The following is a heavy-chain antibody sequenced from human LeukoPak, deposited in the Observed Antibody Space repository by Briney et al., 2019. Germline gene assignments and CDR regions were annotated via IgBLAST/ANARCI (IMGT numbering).Heavy chain of an antibody. D-gene: IGHD2-15*01. CDR3: ARGPSSGYCSGGSCYLYVRRNQNYYGMDV. V-gene: IGHV4-31*03. Sequence: SETLSLTCTVSGGSISSGGYSWSWIRQHPGKGLEWIGYIYYSGSTNYNPSLKSRVTISVDTSKNQFSLKLSSVTAADTAVYYCARGPSSGYCSGGSCYLYVRRNQNYYGMDVWGQGTTVTVSS. CDR2: IYYSGST. CDR1: GGSISSGGYS. J-gene: IGHJ6*02.